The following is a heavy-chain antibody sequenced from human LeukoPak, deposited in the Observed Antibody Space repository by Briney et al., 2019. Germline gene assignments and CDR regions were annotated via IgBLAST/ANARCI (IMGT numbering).Heavy chain of an antibody. Sequence: PGGSLRLSCAASGFTFSTYAMSWVRQAPGQGLEWVSSINGDGGSTYYAESVKGRFTVSRDKSKNTLYLQMDSLRAEDTAVYYCAKRPDCSTTNCFRFEYWGQGTLVTVSS. CDR1: GFTFSTYA. J-gene: IGHJ4*02. CDR3: AKRPDCSTTNCFRFEY. V-gene: IGHV3-23*01. CDR2: INGDGGST. D-gene: IGHD2-2*01.